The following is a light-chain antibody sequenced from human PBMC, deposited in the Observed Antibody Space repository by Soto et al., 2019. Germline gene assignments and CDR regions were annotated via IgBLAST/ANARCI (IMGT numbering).Light chain of an antibody. CDR2: DAS. V-gene: IGKV3-11*01. CDR3: HQRSSWT. CDR1: QSVGQY. J-gene: IGKJ1*01. Sequence: DIVLTQSPATLSLSPGERATLSCRASQSVGQYLDWYQHKPGQAPRLLIYDASNTATGIPAMISGSGSGTDVTLTISGLDPEDSAVYYCHQRSSWTFGQGTRVES.